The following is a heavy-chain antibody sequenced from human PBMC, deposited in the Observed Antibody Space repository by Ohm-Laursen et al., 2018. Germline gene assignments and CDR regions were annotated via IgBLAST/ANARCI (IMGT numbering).Heavy chain of an antibody. D-gene: IGHD3-22*01. J-gene: IGHJ4*02. CDR1: GFTFSNAW. V-gene: IGHV3-15*01. Sequence: GSLRLSCAASGFTFSNAWMSWVRQAPGKGLEWVGRIKSKTDGGTTDYAAPVKGRFTISRDDSKNTLYLQMNSLKTEDTAVYYCTTWYYYDSSGYLDYWGQGTLVTVSS. CDR3: TTWYYYDSSGYLDY. CDR2: IKSKTDGGTT.